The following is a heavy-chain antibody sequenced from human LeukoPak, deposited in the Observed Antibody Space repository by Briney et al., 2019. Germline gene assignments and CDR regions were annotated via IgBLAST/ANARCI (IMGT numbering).Heavy chain of an antibody. CDR2: IYYSGST. J-gene: IGHJ4*02. D-gene: IGHD1-1*01. V-gene: IGHV4-59*01. Sequence: SETLSLTCTVSGGSISSYYWSWIRQPPGKGLEWIGYIYYSGSTNYNPSLKSRVTISVDTSKNQFSLKLSSVTAADTAVYYCASGTGTTLRFDYWGQGTLVTVSS. CDR1: GGSISSYY. CDR3: ASGTGTTLRFDY.